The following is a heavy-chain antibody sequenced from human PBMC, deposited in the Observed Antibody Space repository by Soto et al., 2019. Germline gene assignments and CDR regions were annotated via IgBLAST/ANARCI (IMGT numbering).Heavy chain of an antibody. CDR1: GYIFTSHW. D-gene: IGHD2-2*02. CDR2: IDRTDSYT. J-gene: IGHJ2*01. Sequence: GESLKISCKGSGYIFTSHWISRVRQVPGGGLGWMGRIDRTDSYTRYSPAFKGHVSMSVEKSITTAYLQWSSVKASDTAIYYCARLGYCIGSSCYNWHLDLWGRGTLVTVSS. CDR3: ARLGYCIGSSCYNWHLDL. V-gene: IGHV5-10-1*01.